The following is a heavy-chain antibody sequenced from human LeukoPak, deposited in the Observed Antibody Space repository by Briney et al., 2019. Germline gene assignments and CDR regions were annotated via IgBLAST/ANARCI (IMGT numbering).Heavy chain of an antibody. CDR1: GFTFSSYW. J-gene: IGHJ4*02. Sequence: GGSLRLSCAASGFTFSSYWMHWVRQAPGKGLVWVSRINSDGSSTSYADSVKGRFTISRDNSKNTLYLQMNSLRAEDTAVYYCAASYVWGSYRHDYWGQGTLVTVSS. CDR3: AASYVWGSYRHDY. CDR2: INSDGSST. D-gene: IGHD3-16*02. V-gene: IGHV3-74*01.